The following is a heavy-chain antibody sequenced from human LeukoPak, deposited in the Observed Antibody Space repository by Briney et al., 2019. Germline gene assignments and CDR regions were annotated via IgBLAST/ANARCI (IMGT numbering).Heavy chain of an antibody. J-gene: IGHJ4*02. D-gene: IGHD3-10*01. CDR3: AKDDGSGSYSDN. CDR2: VSGGGRNT. CDR1: GFTFSSYA. V-gene: IGHV3-23*01. Sequence: PGRSLRLSCAASGFTFSSYAMTWVRQAPGKGLEWVSTVSGGGRNTYYADSVKGRFTISRDNSKNTLFLQMSSLRADDTAVYYCAKDDGSGSYSDNWGQGALVTV.